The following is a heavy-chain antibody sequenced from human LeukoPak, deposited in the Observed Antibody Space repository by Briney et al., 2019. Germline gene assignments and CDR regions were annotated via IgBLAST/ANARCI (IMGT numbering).Heavy chain of an antibody. J-gene: IGHJ3*02. CDR1: GFTFRSYW. D-gene: IGHD2-2*01. Sequence: GGPLRLSCAASGFTFRSYWMTWVRQAPGKGLEWVANINGDGTEKYYVDSVKSRFTISRDNAKKSLYLQMNSLRAEDTAVYYCARVECRSISCYGMAFDIWGQGTMVTVSS. CDR3: ARVECRSISCYGMAFDI. V-gene: IGHV3-7*01. CDR2: INGDGTEK.